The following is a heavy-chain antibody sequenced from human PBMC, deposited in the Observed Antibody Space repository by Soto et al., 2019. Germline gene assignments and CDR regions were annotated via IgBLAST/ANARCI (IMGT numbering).Heavy chain of an antibody. CDR2: INAGNGNT. V-gene: IGHV1-3*01. Sequence: QVQLVQSGAEVKKPGASVKVSCKASGYTFTSYAMHWVRQAPGQRLEWMGWINAGNGNTKYSQKFQGRVTITRDTSARTAYRELSSLRSEDTAVYYCARAAGWTAVGDWGQGTLVTVSS. D-gene: IGHD3-16*01. CDR3: ARAAGWTAVGD. CDR1: GYTFTSYA. J-gene: IGHJ4*02.